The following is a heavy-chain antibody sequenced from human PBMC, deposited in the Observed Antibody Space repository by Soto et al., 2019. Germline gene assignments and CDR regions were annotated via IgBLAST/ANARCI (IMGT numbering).Heavy chain of an antibody. CDR3: AKDLRRSSAFYYYYGMDV. D-gene: IGHD6-6*01. J-gene: IGHJ6*02. Sequence: EVQLLESGGGLVQPGGSLRLSCAASGFTFSTYAMSWVRQAPGKGLEWVSGISGSGGSTYNADSVKGRFTISRDNSKNTLYLQMNSLRADDTAVYYCAKDLRRSSAFYYYYGMDVWGQGTTVTVSS. CDR1: GFTFSTYA. V-gene: IGHV3-23*01. CDR2: ISGSGGST.